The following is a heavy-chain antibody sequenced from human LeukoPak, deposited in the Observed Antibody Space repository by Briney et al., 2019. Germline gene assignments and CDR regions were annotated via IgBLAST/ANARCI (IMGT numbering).Heavy chain of an antibody. J-gene: IGHJ6*02. V-gene: IGHV3-33*01. CDR3: ARVDSYCSGEGCYYYYGMDV. Sequence: GRSLRLSCVASGFTSNSYGIHWVRQAPGKGLEWVAVIWYDGSNKYYADSVRGRFTISRDNSKNTLYLQMNSLRAEDTAVYYCARVDSYCSGEGCYYYYGMDVWGQGTTVTVSS. CDR1: GFTSNSYG. CDR2: IWYDGSNK. D-gene: IGHD2-15*01.